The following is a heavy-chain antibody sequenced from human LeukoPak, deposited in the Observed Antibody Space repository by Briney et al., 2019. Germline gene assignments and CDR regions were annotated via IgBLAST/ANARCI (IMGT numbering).Heavy chain of an antibody. CDR1: GGSISSVDYS. CDR3: AREPETGTTSYYFDY. J-gene: IGHJ4*02. V-gene: IGHV4-30-4*01. CDR2: IYYSGST. Sequence: SETLSLTSTSSGGSISSVDYSWSWIRHPPGKGLEWIGYIYYSGSTYYNPSLKSRVTISVDTSKNQFSLKLSSVTAADTAVYYCAREPETGTTSYYFDYWGQGTLVTVSS. D-gene: IGHD1-7*01.